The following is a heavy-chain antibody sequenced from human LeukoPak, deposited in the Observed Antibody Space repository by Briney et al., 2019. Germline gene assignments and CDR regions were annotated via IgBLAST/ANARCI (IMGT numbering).Heavy chain of an antibody. CDR3: ARGPPNWGYDY. Sequence: ASVKVSCKASGYTFTRYYMHWVRQAPGQGLEWMGIINPSGGATSYAQKVQGRVTLTRDTSTNTVYMELSSLRYEDTAVYYCARGPPNWGYDYWGPGTLVTVSS. CDR1: GYTFTRYY. D-gene: IGHD7-27*01. J-gene: IGHJ4*02. V-gene: IGHV1-46*01. CDR2: INPSGGAT.